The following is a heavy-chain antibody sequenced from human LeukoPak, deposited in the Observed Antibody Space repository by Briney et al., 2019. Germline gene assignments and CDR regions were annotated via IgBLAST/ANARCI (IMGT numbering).Heavy chain of an antibody. V-gene: IGHV1-2*02. D-gene: IGHD5-18*01. CDR2: INPNSGGT. J-gene: IGHJ4*02. CDR3: ARDARSGCSYGPKVDY. CDR1: GYTFTGYY. Sequence: GASVKVSCKASGYTFTGYYMHWVRQAPGQGLEWMGWINPNSGGTNYAQKFQGRVTMTRDTSISTAYMELSRLRSDDTAVYYCARDARSGCSYGPKVDYWGQGTLVTVSS.